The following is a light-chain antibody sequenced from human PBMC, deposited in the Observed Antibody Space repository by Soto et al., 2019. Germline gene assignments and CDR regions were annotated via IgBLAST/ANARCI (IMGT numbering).Light chain of an antibody. V-gene: IGLV4-69*01. Sequence: QPVLTQSPSASASLGASVKLTCTLSSGHSSYAIAWHQQQPEKGPRYLMKLNSDGSHSKGDGIPDRFSGSSSGAERYLTISSLQSEDEADYYCQTWGTGIPWVFVGGTQLTVL. CDR2: LNSDGSH. J-gene: IGLJ3*02. CDR1: SGHSSYA. CDR3: QTWGTGIPWV.